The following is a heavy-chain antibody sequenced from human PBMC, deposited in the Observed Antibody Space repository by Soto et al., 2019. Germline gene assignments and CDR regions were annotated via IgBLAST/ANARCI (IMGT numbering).Heavy chain of an antibody. CDR3: AKGSYYYGSGSYHPFDY. CDR2: ISGSGGST. V-gene: IGHV3-23*01. CDR1: GFTFSSYA. Sequence: ESGGGLVQPGGSLRLSCAASGFTFSSYAMSWVRQAPGKGLEWVSAISGSGGSTYYADSVKGRFTISRDNSKNTLYLQMNSLRAEDTAVYYCAKGSYYYGSGSYHPFDYWGQGTLVTVSS. J-gene: IGHJ4*02. D-gene: IGHD3-10*01.